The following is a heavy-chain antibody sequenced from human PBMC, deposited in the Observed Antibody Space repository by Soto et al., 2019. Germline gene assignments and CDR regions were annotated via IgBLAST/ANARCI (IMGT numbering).Heavy chain of an antibody. V-gene: IGHV3-23*01. D-gene: IGHD3-10*01. CDR3: AKDYYGSGAINWFDP. J-gene: IGHJ5*02. CDR1: GFTFSSYA. Sequence: EVQLLESGGGLVQPGGSLRLSCAASGFTFSSYAMSWVRQAPGKGLEWVSAISGSCGSTYYADSVKGRFTISRDNSKNTLYLQMNSLRAEDTDLYYCAKDYYGSGAINWFDPWGQGTLVTVSS. CDR2: ISGSCGST.